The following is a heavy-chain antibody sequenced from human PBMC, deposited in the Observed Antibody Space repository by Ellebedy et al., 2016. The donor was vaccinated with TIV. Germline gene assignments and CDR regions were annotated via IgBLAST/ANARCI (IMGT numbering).Heavy chain of an antibody. CDR1: GFSFNNYG. Sequence: GESLKISCAASGFSFNNYGIHWIRQAPGKGLEWVAVIWSDGFYKFYADSVKGRFTISRDNSKNTLYLQMNSLRAEDTAVYYCAKRGTMVREVITYYHYTMDVWGQGTTVTVSS. J-gene: IGHJ6*02. CDR2: IWSDGFYK. D-gene: IGHD3-10*01. CDR3: AKRGTMVREVITYYHYTMDV. V-gene: IGHV3-33*06.